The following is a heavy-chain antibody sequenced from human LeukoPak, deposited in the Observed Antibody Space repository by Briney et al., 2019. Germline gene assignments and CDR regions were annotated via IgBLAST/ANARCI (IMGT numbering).Heavy chain of an antibody. J-gene: IGHJ4*02. V-gene: IGHV1-2*02. Sequence: ASVQVSCKASGYIFTGYYMHWVRQAPGQGLEWMGWMNPNSGGTTHAQKFQGRVTMTRDTSISTAYMELSGVRSDDTAVYYCARDGRGGNNVDYFDYWGQGTLVTVSS. CDR3: ARDGRGGNNVDYFDY. CDR2: MNPNSGGT. D-gene: IGHD1-26*01. CDR1: GYIFTGYY.